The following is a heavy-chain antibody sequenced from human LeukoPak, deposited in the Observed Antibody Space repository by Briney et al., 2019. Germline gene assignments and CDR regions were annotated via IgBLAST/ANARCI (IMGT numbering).Heavy chain of an antibody. V-gene: IGHV1-69*04. Sequence: SVKVSCKASGGTFSSYAISWVRQAPGQGLEWMGRIIPIFGIANYAQKFQGRVTITADKSTSTAYMELSSLRSEDTAVYYCASDRGTGTTDGYTVKWLVPFDYWGQGTLVTVSS. CDR3: ASDRGTGTTDGYTVKWLVPFDY. D-gene: IGHD5-24*01. CDR2: IIPIFGIA. J-gene: IGHJ4*02. CDR1: GGTFSSYA.